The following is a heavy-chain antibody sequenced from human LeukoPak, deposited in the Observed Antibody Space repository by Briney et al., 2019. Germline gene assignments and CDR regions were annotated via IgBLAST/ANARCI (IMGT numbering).Heavy chain of an antibody. CDR3: AREPRINLYENYMDV. CDR1: GYTFTTYG. CDR2: ISGYNDNT. V-gene: IGHV1-18*01. Sequence: ASVKVSCKASGYTFTTYGISWVRQAPGQGLEWMGWISGYNDNTNYAQKFQGRVTMTTDTSTSTAYMELRSLRSDDTAVYYCAREPRINLYENYMDVWGKGTTVTISS. J-gene: IGHJ6*03. D-gene: IGHD3-10*01.